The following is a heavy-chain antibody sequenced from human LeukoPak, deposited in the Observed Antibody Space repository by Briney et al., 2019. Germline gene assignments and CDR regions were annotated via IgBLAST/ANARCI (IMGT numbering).Heavy chain of an antibody. CDR1: GGAISSSSYY. CDR3: ARKRQPVLYGMDV. V-gene: IGHV4-39*01. D-gene: IGHD6-6*01. J-gene: IGHJ6*02. Sequence: SETLSLTCTVSGGAISSSSYYWGWIRQPPGKGLEWIGSIYYSGSTYYNPSLKSRVTISVDTSKNQFSLKLSSVTAADTAVYYCARKRQPVLYGMDVWGQGTTVTVSS. CDR2: IYYSGST.